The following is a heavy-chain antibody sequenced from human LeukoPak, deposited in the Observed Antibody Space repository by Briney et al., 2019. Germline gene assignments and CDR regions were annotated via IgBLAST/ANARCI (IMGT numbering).Heavy chain of an antibody. Sequence: GESLKISCKGSGYNFTNYWIGWVRQMPGKGLEWMGIINPSDSKTTYSPSFQGRVTISADKSISTAYLQWSSLKASDTAMYYCARLIAEPWFGDVFYDCWGQGTLVTVSS. V-gene: IGHV5-51*01. D-gene: IGHD3-10*01. CDR1: GYNFTNYW. J-gene: IGHJ4*02. CDR2: INPSDSKT. CDR3: ARLIAEPWFGDVFYDC.